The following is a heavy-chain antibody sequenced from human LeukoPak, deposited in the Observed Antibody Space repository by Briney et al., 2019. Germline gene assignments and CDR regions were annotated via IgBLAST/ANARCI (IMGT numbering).Heavy chain of an antibody. CDR1: GYTFTGYY. D-gene: IGHD6-13*01. J-gene: IGHJ3*01. Sequence: ASVKVSCKASGYTFTGYYMHWVRQAPGQGLEWMGRINPNSGGTNYAQKFQDRVTMTRDTSISTAYMELSRLRSDDTAVYYCATRLGYSSSPERWGQGTMVTVSS. CDR3: ATRLGYSSSPER. CDR2: INPNSGGT. V-gene: IGHV1-2*06.